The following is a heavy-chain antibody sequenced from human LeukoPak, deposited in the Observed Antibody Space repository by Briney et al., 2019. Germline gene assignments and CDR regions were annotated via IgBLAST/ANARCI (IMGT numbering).Heavy chain of an antibody. D-gene: IGHD5-18*01. V-gene: IGHV1-2*02. CDR3: AAGYSYGSKLDY. Sequence: ASVKVSCKAPGGTFSSYAISWVRQAPGQGLEWMGWINPNSGGTNYAQKFQGRVTMTRDTSISTAYMELSRLRSDDTAVYYCAAGYSYGSKLDYWGQGTLVTVSS. J-gene: IGHJ4*02. CDR1: GGTFSSYA. CDR2: INPNSGGT.